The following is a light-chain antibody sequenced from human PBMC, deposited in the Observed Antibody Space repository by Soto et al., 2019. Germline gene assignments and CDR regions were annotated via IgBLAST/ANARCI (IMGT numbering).Light chain of an antibody. CDR2: EVS. CDR1: TSDIGAYNY. V-gene: IGLV2-14*01. Sequence: QSVLTQPASVSGSPGQSITISCTGATSDIGAYNYVSWYQQHPGKAPKLLISEVSNRPSGVSDRFSGSKSGNTASLTISGLQADDDADYYCSSYTSSSTLAVLFVGGTKLTVL. CDR3: SSYTSSSTLAVL. J-gene: IGLJ2*01.